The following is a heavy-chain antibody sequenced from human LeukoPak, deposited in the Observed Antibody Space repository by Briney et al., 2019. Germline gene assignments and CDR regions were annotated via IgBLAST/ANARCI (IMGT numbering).Heavy chain of an antibody. CDR2: VSGSGGST. CDR3: AKASNWNDALLDY. CDR1: GFTSSSYG. D-gene: IGHD1-1*01. V-gene: IGHV3-23*01. J-gene: IGHJ4*02. Sequence: GGSLRLSCAASGFTSSSYGMSWVRQAPGKGLEWVSGVSGSGGSTYYADAVKGRFTISRDNSKNTLFLHLNSLRAEDTAVYYCAKASNWNDALLDYWGQGTLVTVAS.